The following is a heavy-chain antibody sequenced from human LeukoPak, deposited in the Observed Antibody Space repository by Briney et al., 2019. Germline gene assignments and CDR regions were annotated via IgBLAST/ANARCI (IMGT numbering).Heavy chain of an antibody. J-gene: IGHJ4*02. Sequence: GASVKVSCKASGYTFTSYGISWVRQAPGQGLEWMGWISAYNGNTNYAQKLQGRVTMTTDTSTSTAYMELGSLRSDDTAVYYCARDPPYYYDSSGYLGYWGQGTLVTVSS. D-gene: IGHD3-22*01. CDR2: ISAYNGNT. CDR1: GYTFTSYG. CDR3: ARDPPYYYDSSGYLGY. V-gene: IGHV1-18*01.